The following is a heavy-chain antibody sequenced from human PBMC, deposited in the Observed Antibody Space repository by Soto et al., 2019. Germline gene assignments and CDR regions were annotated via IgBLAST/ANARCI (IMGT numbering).Heavy chain of an antibody. Sequence: APVKVSCKASGYTFTGYYMHWVRQAPEQGLEWMGWINPNSGGTNYEQKFQGWVTMTRDTSISTAYMELSRMRSDDTAVYYCARIRGSSSWLDYWGQGTLVTVSS. CDR2: INPNSGGT. J-gene: IGHJ4*02. D-gene: IGHD6-13*01. V-gene: IGHV1-2*04. CDR3: ARIRGSSSWLDY. CDR1: GYTFTGYY.